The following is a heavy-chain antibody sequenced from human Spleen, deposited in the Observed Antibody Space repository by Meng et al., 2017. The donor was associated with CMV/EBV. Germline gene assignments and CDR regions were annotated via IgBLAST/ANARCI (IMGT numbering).Heavy chain of an antibody. J-gene: IGHJ5*02. CDR1: GAFSGYD. D-gene: IGHD2-2*02. CDR3: ARSRYCSSTSCYISWFDP. V-gene: IGHV4-34*01. Sequence: GAFSGYDWSWIRQHPGKGLEWIGEINHSGSTNYNPSLKSRVTISVDTSKNQFSLKLSSVTAADTAVYYCARSRYCSSTSCYISWFDPWGQGTLVTVSS. CDR2: INHSGST.